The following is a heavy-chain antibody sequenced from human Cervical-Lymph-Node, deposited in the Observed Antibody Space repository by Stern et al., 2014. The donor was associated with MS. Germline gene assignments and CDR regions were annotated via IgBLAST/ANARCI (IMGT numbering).Heavy chain of an antibody. CDR1: GFPFNSYY. CDR3: ARWVVPAATYGMDV. D-gene: IGHD2-2*01. Sequence: VQLVQSGAEVKRPGASVKVSCKASGFPFNSYYFHLVRQAPGQGLEWMGMLYPSGGGTSYAQKFQDRITMTRDTSTSTVSMELSNLRSEDTAMYYCARWVVPAATYGMDVWGQGTTVTVSS. V-gene: IGHV1-46*02. CDR2: LYPSGGGT. J-gene: IGHJ6*02.